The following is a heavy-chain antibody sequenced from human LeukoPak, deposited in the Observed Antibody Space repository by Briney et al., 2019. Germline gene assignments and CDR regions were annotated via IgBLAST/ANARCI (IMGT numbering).Heavy chain of an antibody. CDR3: ASSQRGGNSGYAFDI. D-gene: IGHD4-23*01. CDR2: MNPNSGNT. Sequence: MNPNSGNTGYAQKFQGRVTMTRNTSISTACMELSSLRSEDTAVYYCASSQRGGNSGYAFDIWGQGTVVTVSS. V-gene: IGHV1-8*01. J-gene: IGHJ3*02.